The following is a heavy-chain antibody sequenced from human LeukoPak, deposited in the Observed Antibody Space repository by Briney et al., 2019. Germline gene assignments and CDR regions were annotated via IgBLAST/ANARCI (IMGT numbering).Heavy chain of an antibody. J-gene: IGHJ6*03. D-gene: IGHD4-17*01. CDR2: ISGDGGST. Sequence: PGASLRLSCAASGFTFEDYAMHWVRQVPGKGLEWVSLISGDGGSTYYADSVKGRFTISRDNSKNSLYLQMNSLRTEDTALYYCAKDYGDYSYYYYYYMDVWGKGTTVTVSS. CDR3: AKDYGDYSYYYYYYMDV. V-gene: IGHV3-43*02. CDR1: GFTFEDYA.